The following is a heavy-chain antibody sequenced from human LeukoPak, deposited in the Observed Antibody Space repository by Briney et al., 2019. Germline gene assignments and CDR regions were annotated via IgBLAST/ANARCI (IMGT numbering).Heavy chain of an antibody. CDR2: ISWNSGSI. D-gene: IGHD3-22*01. J-gene: IGHJ4*02. CDR3: AKGHYYDSSGAFDS. V-gene: IGHV3-9*01. Sequence: GRSLRLSCAASGFTFDDYAMHWVRQAPGKGLEWVSGISWNSGSIGYADSVKGRFTISRDNAKNSLYLQMNSLRAEDTALYYCAKGHYYDSSGAFDSWGQGTLVTVSS. CDR1: GFTFDDYA.